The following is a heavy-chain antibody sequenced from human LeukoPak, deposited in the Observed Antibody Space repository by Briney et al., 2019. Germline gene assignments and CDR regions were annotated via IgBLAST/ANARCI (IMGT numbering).Heavy chain of an antibody. Sequence: SETLSLTCTVSGGAVSSGSYYWSWIRQPPGKALEWIGYFYYSGSTNYNPSLKSRVTISVDTSKNQFSLKLSSVTAEDTAVYCCARGVGSYYDILTGYYYFDYWGQGTLVTVSS. D-gene: IGHD3-9*01. J-gene: IGHJ4*02. V-gene: IGHV4-61*01. CDR2: FYYSGST. CDR1: GGAVSSGSYY. CDR3: ARGVGSYYDILTGYYYFDY.